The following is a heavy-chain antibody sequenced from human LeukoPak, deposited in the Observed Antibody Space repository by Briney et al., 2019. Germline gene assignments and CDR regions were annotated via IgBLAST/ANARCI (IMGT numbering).Heavy chain of an antibody. D-gene: IGHD6-19*01. V-gene: IGHV4-4*07. CDR3: ARNTRSGPVYYYYMDV. Sequence: PSETLTLTCTVSGGSISSYYWSWIRQPAGKGLEWIGRIYTSGSTNYNPSLKSRVTMSVDTPKNQFSLKLSSVTAADTAVYYCARNTRSGPVYYYYMDVWGKGTTVTVSS. CDR1: GGSISSYY. CDR2: IYTSGST. J-gene: IGHJ6*03.